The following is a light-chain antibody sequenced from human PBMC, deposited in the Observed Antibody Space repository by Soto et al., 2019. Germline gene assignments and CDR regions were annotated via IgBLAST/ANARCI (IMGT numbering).Light chain of an antibody. J-gene: IGKJ1*01. Sequence: DIQMTQSPCSVSAPVGDRFTITFRSSQGVSSWVAWYQQKPGKAPNLLIYVASRLQSGVPSRFSGSGSGTDFTLTISSLQPEDFATYYCQQSHSFPWTFGQGTKVDI. CDR3: QQSHSFPWT. V-gene: IGKV1-12*01. CDR2: VAS. CDR1: QGVSSW.